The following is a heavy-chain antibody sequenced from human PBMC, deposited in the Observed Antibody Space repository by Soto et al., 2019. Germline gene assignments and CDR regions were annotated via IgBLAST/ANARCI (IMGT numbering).Heavy chain of an antibody. Sequence: ASVKVSCKASGYTFTGYYMHWVRQAPGQGLEWMGWINPNSGGTNYAQKFQGRVTMTRDTSISTAYMELSRLRSDDTAVYYCASTEIGIAVAGTFAYWGQGTLVTVSS. D-gene: IGHD6-19*01. CDR2: INPNSGGT. CDR1: GYTFTGYY. V-gene: IGHV1-2*02. J-gene: IGHJ4*02. CDR3: ASTEIGIAVAGTFAY.